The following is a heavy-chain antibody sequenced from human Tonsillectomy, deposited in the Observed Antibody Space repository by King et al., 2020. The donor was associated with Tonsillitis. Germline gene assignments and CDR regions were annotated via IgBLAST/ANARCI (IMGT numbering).Heavy chain of an antibody. Sequence: VPLVESGGGLVKPGGSLRLSCAASGFTFSNAWMNWVRPAPGKGLEWVGRIKSKTDGGTTDYAAPVKGRFTISRDDSKNTLYLQMNSLKTEDTAVYYCTTTSQWELLPDAFDIWGQGTMVTVSS. CDR3: TTTSQWELLPDAFDI. D-gene: IGHD1-26*01. V-gene: IGHV3-15*07. J-gene: IGHJ3*02. CDR2: IKSKTDGGTT. CDR1: GFTFSNAW.